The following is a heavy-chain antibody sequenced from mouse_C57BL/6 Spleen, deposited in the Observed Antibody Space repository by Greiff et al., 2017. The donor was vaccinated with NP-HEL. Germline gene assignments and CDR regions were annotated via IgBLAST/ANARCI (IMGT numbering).Heavy chain of an antibody. J-gene: IGHJ4*01. V-gene: IGHV1-15*01. CDR2: IDPETGGT. Sequence: QLQQSGAELVRPGASVTLSCKASGYTFTDYEMHWVKQTPVHGLEWIGAIDPETGGTAYNQKFKGKAILTADKSSSTAYMELRSLTSEDSAVYYCTRGGAMDYWGQGTSVTVSS. CDR1: GYTFTDYE. CDR3: TRGGAMDY.